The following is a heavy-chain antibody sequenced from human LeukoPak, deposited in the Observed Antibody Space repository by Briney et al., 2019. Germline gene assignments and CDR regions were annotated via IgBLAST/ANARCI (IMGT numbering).Heavy chain of an antibody. Sequence: KPSETLSLTCTVSGGSISSYYWSWIRQPPGKGLEWIGYIYYSGSTNYNPSLKSRVTISVDTSKNQFSLKLSSVTAADTAFYYCAGGVQWLVFANWGQGNLVTASS. CDR3: AGGVQWLVFAN. J-gene: IGHJ4*02. CDR2: IYYSGST. V-gene: IGHV4-59*01. CDR1: GGSISSYY. D-gene: IGHD6-19*01.